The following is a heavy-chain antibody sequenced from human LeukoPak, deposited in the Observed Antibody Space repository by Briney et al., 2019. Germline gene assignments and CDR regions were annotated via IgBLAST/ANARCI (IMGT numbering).Heavy chain of an antibody. D-gene: IGHD2-8*02. V-gene: IGHV4-34*01. CDR3: ARVPLYWQDPFDF. CDR1: GACLSGYY. J-gene: IGHJ4*02. CDR2: VSQTGSGRT. Sequence: KLSLTFGVYGACLSGYYCSWIRVPSRKSLEWIGEVSQTGSGRTNYNPSLKSRVTISVDTSKNQFALELTSVTAADTAMYYCARVPLYWQDPFDFWGQGTLVTVSS.